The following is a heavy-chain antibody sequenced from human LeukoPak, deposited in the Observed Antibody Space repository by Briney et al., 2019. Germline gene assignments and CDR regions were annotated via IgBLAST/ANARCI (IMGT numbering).Heavy chain of an antibody. CDR3: ARGHYYDSSAYEGLDY. CDR2: ITSSSANI. V-gene: IGHV3-21*01. Sequence: LGGSLRLSCAASGFTFTTYTMNWVRQAPGKGLEWVSSITSSSANIYYVDSLKGRFTISRDNAKDSLYLQMNSLRAEDTAVYYCARGHYYDSSAYEGLDYWGQGTLVTVSS. J-gene: IGHJ4*02. D-gene: IGHD3-22*01. CDR1: GFTFTTYT.